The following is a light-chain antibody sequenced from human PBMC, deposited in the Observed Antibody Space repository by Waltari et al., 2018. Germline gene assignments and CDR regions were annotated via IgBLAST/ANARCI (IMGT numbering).Light chain of an antibody. CDR2: WAS. CDR1: QSVLSTSTGKSY. V-gene: IGKV4-1*01. CDR3: QQYYDTPWT. J-gene: IGKJ1*01. Sequence: DIVMAQSPDSLAVSPGERAPINCGSSQSVLSTSTGKSYLAWYQQKPGQPPKLLIYWASTRESGVPDRFSGSGSGTDFTLTISSLQAEDVAVYYCQQYYDTPWTFGQGTKVEIK.